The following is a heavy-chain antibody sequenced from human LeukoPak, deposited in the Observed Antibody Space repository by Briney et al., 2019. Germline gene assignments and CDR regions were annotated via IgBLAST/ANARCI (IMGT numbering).Heavy chain of an antibody. D-gene: IGHD5-12*01. Sequence: SETLSLTCTVSGDSISSGDCYWSWIRQPAGKGLEWIGRISSSGSTNYNPSLKSRVTISVDTSKNQLSLKLSSVTAADTAVYYCARLLGVATIQFYFDYWGQGTLVTVSS. CDR1: GDSISSGDCY. J-gene: IGHJ4*02. V-gene: IGHV4-61*02. CDR3: ARLLGVATIQFYFDY. CDR2: ISSSGST.